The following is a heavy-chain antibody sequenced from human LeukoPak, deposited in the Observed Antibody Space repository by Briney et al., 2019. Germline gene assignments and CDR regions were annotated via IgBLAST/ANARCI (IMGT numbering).Heavy chain of an antibody. CDR1: GYSLTELS. D-gene: IGHD2-2*01. Sequence: GASVKVSCKVSGYSLTELSMHWVRQAPGKGLEWMGGFDPGDGETPLFAQKFQGRVSMTEDTSTDTAYIELSSLSSEDTAVYYCVTGTIYCSSCSDDYWGQGTLVTVSS. CDR2: FDPGDGET. J-gene: IGHJ4*02. V-gene: IGHV1-24*01. CDR3: VTGTIYCSSCSDDY.